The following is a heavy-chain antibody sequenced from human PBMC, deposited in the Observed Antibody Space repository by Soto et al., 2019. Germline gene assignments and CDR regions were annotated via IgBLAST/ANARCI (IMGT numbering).Heavy chain of an antibody. Sequence: EGSLRLSCAASGFTFSTHAMSWVRQAPGKGLEWVSSISSGGTTTFYAASVEGRFTISRDKSKNTLYRQINSLRADDTAVYFYAKECGSIGGWFGRKFDSWGQGTQVTVSS. J-gene: IGHJ4*02. D-gene: IGHD3-16*01. CDR1: GFTFSTHA. CDR3: AKECGSIGGWFGRKFDS. V-gene: IGHV3-23*01. CDR2: ISSGGTTT.